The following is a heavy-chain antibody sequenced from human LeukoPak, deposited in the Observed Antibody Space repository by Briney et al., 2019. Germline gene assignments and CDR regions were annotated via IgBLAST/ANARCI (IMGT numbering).Heavy chain of an antibody. Sequence: SQTLSLTCTVSGGSISSGSYYWSWLRQPAGKGLEWIGRIYTSGSTNYNPSLKSRVTISVDTSKNQFSLKLSSVTAADTAVYYCASSLLRGSGNDAFDIWGQGTMVTVSS. D-gene: IGHD3-10*01. CDR1: GGSISSGSYY. CDR3: ASSLLRGSGNDAFDI. CDR2: IYTSGST. V-gene: IGHV4-61*02. J-gene: IGHJ3*02.